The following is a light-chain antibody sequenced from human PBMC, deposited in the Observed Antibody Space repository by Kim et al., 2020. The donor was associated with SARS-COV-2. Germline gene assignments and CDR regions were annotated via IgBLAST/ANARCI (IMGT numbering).Light chain of an antibody. CDR1: RSDVGDSKY. Sequence: QSALTQPASVSGSPGQSITISCTGTRSDVGDSKYVSWFQQHPGKAPKVMIYDVTKRPSGVSDRFSGSKSGNTASLTISGLQAEDEADYYCSSYTTSSTWVFGGGTKLTVL. V-gene: IGLV2-14*01. J-gene: IGLJ3*02. CDR2: DVT. CDR3: SSYTTSSTWV.